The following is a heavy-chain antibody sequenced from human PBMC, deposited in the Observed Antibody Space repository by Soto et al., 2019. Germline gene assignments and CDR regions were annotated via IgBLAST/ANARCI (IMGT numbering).Heavy chain of an antibody. CDR2: INSDGSST. Sequence: GGSLRLSCAASGFTFSSYWMHWVRQAPGKGLVWVSRINSDGSSTSYADSVKGRFTISRDNAKNTLYLQMNSLRAEDTAVYYCARDPGSSWYIRHYYYGMDLWGQGTKVTVSS. CDR3: ARDPGSSWYIRHYYYGMDL. CDR1: GFTFSSYW. V-gene: IGHV3-74*01. J-gene: IGHJ6*02. D-gene: IGHD6-13*01.